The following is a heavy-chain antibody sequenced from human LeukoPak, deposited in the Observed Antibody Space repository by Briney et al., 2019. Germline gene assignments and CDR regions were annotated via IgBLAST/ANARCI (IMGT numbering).Heavy chain of an antibody. Sequence: ASVKVSCKASGYTFTGYYMHWVRQAPGQGLEWMGWINPNSGGTNYAQKFQGRVTMTRDTSISTAYMELSRLRSDDTAVYYCARAARDSYGLGSNNWFDPWGQGTLVTVSS. CDR3: ARAARDSYGLGSNNWFDP. CDR1: GYTFTGYY. J-gene: IGHJ5*02. D-gene: IGHD5-18*01. CDR2: INPNSGGT. V-gene: IGHV1-2*02.